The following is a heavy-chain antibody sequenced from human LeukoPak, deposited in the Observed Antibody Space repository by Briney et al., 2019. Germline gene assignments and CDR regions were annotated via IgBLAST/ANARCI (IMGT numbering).Heavy chain of an antibody. CDR2: ISTDGGGT. CDR1: GFTFNTYA. V-gene: IGHV3-64D*06. D-gene: IGHD2-15*01. Sequence: GGSLRLSCSASGFTFNTYAMHWVRQAPGKGLEYVSAISTDGGGTYYADSVKDRFTISRDNSKNTLYLQMSSLRAEDTAVYYCVKYHNSCYSVWGQGTLVTVSS. CDR3: VKYHNSCYSV. J-gene: IGHJ4*02.